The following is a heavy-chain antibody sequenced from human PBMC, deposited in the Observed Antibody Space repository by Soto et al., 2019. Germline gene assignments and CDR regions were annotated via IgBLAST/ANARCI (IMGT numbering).Heavy chain of an antibody. V-gene: IGHV1-69*01. J-gene: IGHJ4*02. CDR1: GGTFSSYT. Sequence: QVQLVQSGAEVKKPGSSVTVSCKASGGTFSSYTISWVRQAPGQGLEWMAGISPIFGTPIYAQKFQDRVTITADDSTMTAYMEVGSLRSDDTAVYYCATGAAGVAAHVIWGQGTLVTVSS. CDR2: ISPIFGTP. CDR3: ATGAAGVAAHVI. D-gene: IGHD6-6*01.